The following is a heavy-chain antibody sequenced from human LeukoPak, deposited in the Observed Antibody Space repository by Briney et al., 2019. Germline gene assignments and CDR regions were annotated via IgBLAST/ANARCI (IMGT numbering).Heavy chain of an antibody. CDR1: GYSFTSYW. Sequence: GESLKISCKGSGYSFTSYWIGWVRQMPGKGLEWMGIIYPGDSDTRYSPSFQGQVTISADKSISTAYLQWSSLKASDTAMYYCARHPYYDSSGSNTFDYWGQGTLVTVSS. CDR2: IYPGDSDT. V-gene: IGHV5-51*01. D-gene: IGHD3-22*01. J-gene: IGHJ4*02. CDR3: ARHPYYDSSGSNTFDY.